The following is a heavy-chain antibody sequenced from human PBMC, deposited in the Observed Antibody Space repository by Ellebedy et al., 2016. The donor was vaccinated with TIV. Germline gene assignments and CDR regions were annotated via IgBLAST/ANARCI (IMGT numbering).Heavy chain of an antibody. CDR1: GFTFSSYD. J-gene: IGHJ4*02. V-gene: IGHV3-13*01. Sequence: GGSLRLSCAASGFTFSSYDMHWVRQATGKGLEWVSVIGTAGDTYYPGYLKGRFTISRENAKNSFYLQMNSLRAEDTAVYYCAIDGGRYYYDSSGYSPSYYLDYWGQGTLVTVSS. CDR3: AIDGGRYYYDSSGYSPSYYLDY. CDR2: IGTAGDT. D-gene: IGHD3-22*01.